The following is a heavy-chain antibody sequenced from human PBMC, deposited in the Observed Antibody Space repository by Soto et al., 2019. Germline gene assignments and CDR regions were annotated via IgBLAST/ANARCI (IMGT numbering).Heavy chain of an antibody. D-gene: IGHD3-10*01. V-gene: IGHV1-69*02. CDR1: GGTFNSYT. CDR2: VNPIVGMS. Sequence: QVQLVQSGPEVKKPGSSVKVSCTASGGTFNSYTLNWVRQAPGQRPEWVGRVNPIVGMSTSASKFQGRVTLTADKCTNRAYMDLTGLKSEDTAVYYCATSYGSGSTHFDSWGQGTLVTVAS. J-gene: IGHJ4*02. CDR3: ATSYGSGSTHFDS.